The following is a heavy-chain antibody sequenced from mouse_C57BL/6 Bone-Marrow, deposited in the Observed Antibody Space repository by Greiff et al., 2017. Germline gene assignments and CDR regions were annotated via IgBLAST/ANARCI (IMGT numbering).Heavy chain of an antibody. J-gene: IGHJ4*01. CDR3: ARDGETAQAFYAMDY. Sequence: EVKLVESGGGLVKPGGSLKLSCTASGFTFSSYAMSWVRQTPEKRLEWVATISDGGSYTYYPDNVKGRFTISRDNAKNNLYLQMSHLKSEDTAMYYCARDGETAQAFYAMDYWGQGTSVTGSS. CDR1: GFTFSSYA. D-gene: IGHD3-2*02. CDR2: ISDGGSYT. V-gene: IGHV5-4*01.